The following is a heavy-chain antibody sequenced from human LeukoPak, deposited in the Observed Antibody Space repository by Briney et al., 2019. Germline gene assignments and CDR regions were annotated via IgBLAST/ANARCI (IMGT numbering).Heavy chain of an antibody. Sequence: GGSLRLSCAASGFTFSSYSMNWVRQVPGKGLEWVSSISSSSSYIYYADSVKGRFTISRDNAKNSLYLQMNSLRAEDTAVYYCAREAITMVRLIDYWGQGTLVTVSS. CDR2: ISSSSSYI. CDR3: AREAITMVRLIDY. CDR1: GFTFSSYS. J-gene: IGHJ4*02. V-gene: IGHV3-21*01. D-gene: IGHD3-10*01.